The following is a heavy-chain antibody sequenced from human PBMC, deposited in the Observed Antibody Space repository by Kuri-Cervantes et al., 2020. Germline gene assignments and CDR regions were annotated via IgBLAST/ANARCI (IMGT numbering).Heavy chain of an antibody. J-gene: IGHJ6*03. Sequence: GGSLRLSCAASGFTFSSYAMSWVRQAPGKGLEWVAVIWYDGSNKYYADSVKGRFTISRDNSKNTLYLQMNSLRAEDTAVYYCARDSGYYTYIMDVWGKGTTVTVSS. CDR3: ARDSGYYTYIMDV. CDR1: GFTFSSYA. CDR2: IWYDGSNK. D-gene: IGHD3-3*01. V-gene: IGHV3-33*08.